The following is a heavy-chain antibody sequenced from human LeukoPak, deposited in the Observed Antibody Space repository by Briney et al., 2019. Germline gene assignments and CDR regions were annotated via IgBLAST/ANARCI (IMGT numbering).Heavy chain of an antibody. Sequence: SGPTLLQPTRTLTLTFTFSGFSLSTSGVGVGWIRQPPGKALEWLSLIYWNDDKRYSPSLKSRLTITKDTSKNQVVLTMTNMDPVDTATYYCAHAYEYWNYEAEELFDYWGQGTLVTVSS. D-gene: IGHD1-7*01. CDR3: AHAYEYWNYEAEELFDY. CDR2: IYWNDDK. CDR1: GFSLSTSGVG. V-gene: IGHV2-5*01. J-gene: IGHJ4*02.